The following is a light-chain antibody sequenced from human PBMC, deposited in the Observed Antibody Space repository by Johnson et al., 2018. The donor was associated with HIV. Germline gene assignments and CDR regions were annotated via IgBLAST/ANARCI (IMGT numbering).Light chain of an antibody. CDR2: DNN. Sequence: QPVLTQPPSVSAAPGQKVIISCSGSSSNIGNNYVSWYQQLPGTAPKLLIYDNNKRPSGIPDRFSGSKSGTSATLGITGLQTGDEADYYCGTWDSSLSAVYVFGTGTKVTVL. CDR1: SSNIGNNY. V-gene: IGLV1-51*01. CDR3: GTWDSSLSAVYV. J-gene: IGLJ1*01.